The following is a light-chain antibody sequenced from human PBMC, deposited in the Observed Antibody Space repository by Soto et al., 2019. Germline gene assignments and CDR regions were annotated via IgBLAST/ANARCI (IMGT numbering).Light chain of an antibody. V-gene: IGKV3-15*01. J-gene: IGKJ2*01. CDR3: QHYGSSPPNT. CDR2: DTS. CDR1: QSVSSK. Sequence: EIVMTQSPATLSVSPGERATLSCRASQSVSSKLAWYQQKPGQAPTLVIYDTSTRATGIPARFSGSGSGTEFTLTIGSLQSEDFAVYYCQHYGSSPPNTFGQGTKLEIK.